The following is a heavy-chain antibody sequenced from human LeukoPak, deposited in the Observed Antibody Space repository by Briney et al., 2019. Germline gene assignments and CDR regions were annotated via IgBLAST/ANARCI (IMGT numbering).Heavy chain of an antibody. J-gene: IGHJ5*02. CDR2: INTDNGNT. D-gene: IGHD2-21*02. CDR1: GYTFNTYG. Sequence: ASVKASCKASGYTFNTYGISWVRQAPGQRPEWMGWINTDNGNTKYAQKFQGRVTMTTDTSTSTAYMELSSLRSDDTAVYYCARKGCAGDCYRFDPWGQGTLVTVSS. CDR3: ARKGCAGDCYRFDP. V-gene: IGHV1-18*01.